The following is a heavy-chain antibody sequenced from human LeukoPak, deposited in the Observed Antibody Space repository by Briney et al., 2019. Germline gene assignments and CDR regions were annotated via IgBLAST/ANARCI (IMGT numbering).Heavy chain of an antibody. V-gene: IGHV4-59*11. D-gene: IGHD5-12*01. CDR1: GGSISSHY. CDR3: ARGAVATATGFDP. J-gene: IGHJ5*02. Sequence: SETLSLTCTVSGGSISSHYWSWIRQPPGKGLEWIGYIYYSGSTNYNPSLKSRVTISVDTSKNQFSLKLSSVTAADTAVYYCARGAVATATGFDPWGQGTLVTVSS. CDR2: IYYSGST.